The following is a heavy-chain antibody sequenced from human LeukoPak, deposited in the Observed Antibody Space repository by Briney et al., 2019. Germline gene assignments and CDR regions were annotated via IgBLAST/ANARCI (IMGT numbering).Heavy chain of an antibody. Sequence: RGSLRLSCTTSGFAFSNDAMSWVRQAPGKGLEWVSGMSGVNTYCADSVKGRFTISRDNSKRVLYLQMNRLRAEDTAVYFCAKDICTSPRCLLYSDSWGQGTLVTVSS. D-gene: IGHD2-8*01. CDR3: AKDICTSPRCLLYSDS. CDR1: GFAFSNDA. V-gene: IGHV3-23*01. J-gene: IGHJ4*02. CDR2: MSGVNT.